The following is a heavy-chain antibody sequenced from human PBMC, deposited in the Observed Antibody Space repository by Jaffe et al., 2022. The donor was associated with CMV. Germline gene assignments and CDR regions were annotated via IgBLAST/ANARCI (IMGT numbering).Heavy chain of an antibody. CDR3: ASGSYLDY. J-gene: IGHJ4*02. CDR2: INHSGST. V-gene: IGHV4-34*01. CDR1: GGSFSGYY. Sequence: QVQLQQWGAGLLKPSETLSLTCAVYGGSFSGYYWSWIRQPPGKGLEWIGEINHSGSTNYNPSLKSRVTISVDTSKNQFSLKLSSVTAADTAVYYCASGSYLDYWGQGTLVTVSS.